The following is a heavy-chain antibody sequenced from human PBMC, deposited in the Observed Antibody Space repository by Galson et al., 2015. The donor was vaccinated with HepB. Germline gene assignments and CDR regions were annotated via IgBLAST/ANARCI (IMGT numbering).Heavy chain of an antibody. Sequence: LRLSCAASGFTFSGSAMHWVRQASGRGLEWVGRIGSKANSYATAYAASVKGRFTISRDDSKNTAYMQLNSLKTEDTAVYYCTRLGDLSGYSSLWGQGTLVTVSS. V-gene: IGHV3-73*01. CDR2: IGSKANSYAT. CDR1: GFTFSGSA. CDR3: TRLGDLSGYSSL. D-gene: IGHD6-13*01. J-gene: IGHJ4*02.